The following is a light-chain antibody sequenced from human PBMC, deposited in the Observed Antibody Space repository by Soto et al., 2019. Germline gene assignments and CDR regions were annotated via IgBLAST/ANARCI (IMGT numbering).Light chain of an antibody. V-gene: IGKV3-15*01. Sequence: EIVMTQSPATLSVSPGERATLSCRASQSISSKLAWYQQKPGQAPRLLIYGASTRATGIPVRFSGSGSGTEFTLTITSLQPEDFAVYYCQQYNNWPPLTFGGGTKVEIK. CDR1: QSISSK. CDR2: GAS. J-gene: IGKJ4*01. CDR3: QQYNNWPPLT.